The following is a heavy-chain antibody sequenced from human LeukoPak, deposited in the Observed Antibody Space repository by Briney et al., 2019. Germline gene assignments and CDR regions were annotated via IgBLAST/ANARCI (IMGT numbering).Heavy chain of an antibody. Sequence: SETLSLTCTVSGGSISSYYWSWIRQPPGKGLEWIRYIYYSGSTNYNPSLKSRVTISVDTSKNQFSLKLSSVTAADTAVYYCAREEVYYDILTGYYNWFDPWGQGTLVTVSS. CDR1: GGSISSYY. D-gene: IGHD3-9*01. V-gene: IGHV4-59*01. CDR2: IYYSGST. J-gene: IGHJ5*02. CDR3: AREEVYYDILTGYYNWFDP.